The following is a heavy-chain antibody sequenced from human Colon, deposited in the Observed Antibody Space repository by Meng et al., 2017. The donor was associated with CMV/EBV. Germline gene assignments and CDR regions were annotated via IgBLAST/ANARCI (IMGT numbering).Heavy chain of an antibody. Sequence: ASVKVSCKAPGFTFTSYGISWVRQAPGQRLERLGWISPHSGNTKYVQEIQGRVLMTTDTTTNTAYLELSSLTSDDTAVYYCARWANCGGDCHAHYPPHVSWGLDVWGQGTAVTVSS. V-gene: IGHV1-18*01. CDR2: ISPHSGNT. J-gene: IGHJ6*02. D-gene: IGHD2-21*01. CDR1: GFTFTSYG. CDR3: ARWANCGGDCHAHYPPHVSWGLDV.